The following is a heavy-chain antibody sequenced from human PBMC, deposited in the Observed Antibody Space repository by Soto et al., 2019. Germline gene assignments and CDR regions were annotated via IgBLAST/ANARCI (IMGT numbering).Heavy chain of an antibody. CDR3: ARGPTTYYYGSGSYYRNYYYYGMDV. J-gene: IGHJ6*02. Sequence: SETLSLTCAVSGGSISSGGYSWSWIRQPPGKGLEWIGYIYHSGSTYYNPSLKSRVTISVDRSKNQFSLKLSSVTAADTAVYYCARGPTTYYYGSGSYYRNYYYYGMDVWGQGTTVTVS. CDR1: GGSISSGGYS. V-gene: IGHV4-30-2*01. D-gene: IGHD3-10*01. CDR2: IYHSGST.